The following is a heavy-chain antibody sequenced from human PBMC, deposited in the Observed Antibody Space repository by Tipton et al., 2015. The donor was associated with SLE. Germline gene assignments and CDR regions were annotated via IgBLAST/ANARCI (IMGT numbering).Heavy chain of an antibody. Sequence: TLSLTCTVSGGSISSSSYYWGWIRQPPGKGLESIGSIYYSGSTYYNPSLKSRVTISVDTSKNQFSLRLTSVTAADTAVYYCASFLWYNSGSFEDWGQGTLVTVSS. CDR2: IYYSGST. CDR3: ASFLWYNSGSFED. CDR1: GGSISSSSYY. J-gene: IGHJ4*02. D-gene: IGHD6-19*01. V-gene: IGHV4-39*07.